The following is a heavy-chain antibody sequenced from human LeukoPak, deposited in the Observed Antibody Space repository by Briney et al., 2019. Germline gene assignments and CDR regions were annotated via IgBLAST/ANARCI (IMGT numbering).Heavy chain of an antibody. CDR1: GFIFNTYS. D-gene: IGHD3-10*01. Sequence: PGGSLRLSCAASGFIFNTYSMNWVRQAPGKGLEWVSSISSTTSYIFYADSVKGRFTISRDNAKNSLYLQMTSLRAEDTAVYYCTRPLSSGSPQGLPTSPHLDYWGQGTLVTVSS. J-gene: IGHJ4*02. CDR2: ISSTTSYI. CDR3: TRPLSSGSPQGLPTSPHLDY. V-gene: IGHV3-21*01.